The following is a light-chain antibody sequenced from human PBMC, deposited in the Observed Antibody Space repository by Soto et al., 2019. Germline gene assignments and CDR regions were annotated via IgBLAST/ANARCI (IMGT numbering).Light chain of an antibody. CDR2: SNN. CDR1: SSNIGSNT. V-gene: IGLV1-44*01. J-gene: IGLJ3*02. CDR3: AAWDDSLNGPV. Sequence: QSVLTQPPSASGTPGQRVTISCSGSSSNIGSNTVNWYQQLPGTAPKLLIYSNNQRPSVVPDRFSGSKSGTSASLAISGLQSEDEADYYCAAWDDSLNGPVFGGGTQLPVL.